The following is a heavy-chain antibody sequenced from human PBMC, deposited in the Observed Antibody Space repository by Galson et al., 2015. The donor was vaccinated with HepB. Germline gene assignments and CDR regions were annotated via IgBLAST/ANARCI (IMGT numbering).Heavy chain of an antibody. CDR1: GYTFPNYY. D-gene: IGHD5-12*01. V-gene: IGHV1-46*01. J-gene: IGHJ4*02. CDR2: INTSGGSI. Sequence: SVEVSCKASGYTFPNYYVHWVRQAHGQGFEWMGIINTSGGSIRYAQKFQGRANMISDTSTNTVYMELSSLRTEDTAGYYCARGGEATIYYFDHWGQGTLVTVSS. CDR3: ARGGEATIYYFDH.